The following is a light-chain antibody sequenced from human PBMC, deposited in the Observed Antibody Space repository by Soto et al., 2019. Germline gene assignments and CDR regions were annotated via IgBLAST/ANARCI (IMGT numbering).Light chain of an antibody. Sequence: EIVLTQSPATLSLSPGARATLSCRASQSVSRFLAWFQQKPGQAPRLLIYDTSNRATGIPARFSGSGSGTDFTLTISSLEPDDFAVYYGQHRNHWPPIFTFGPGTRVDIK. CDR2: DTS. CDR3: QHRNHWPPIFT. J-gene: IGKJ3*01. V-gene: IGKV3-11*01. CDR1: QSVSRF.